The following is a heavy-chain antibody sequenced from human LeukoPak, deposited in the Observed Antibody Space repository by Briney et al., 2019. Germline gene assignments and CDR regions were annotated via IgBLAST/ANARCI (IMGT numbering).Heavy chain of an antibody. J-gene: IGHJ5*02. D-gene: IGHD1-1*01. CDR3: ARRTTGRGGFFDP. V-gene: IGHV4-61*08. Sequence: SETLSLTCTVSGGSISSGDYYWSWIRQPPGKGLEWIGYMSYSGNIDYNPSPSLKSRVTISIDTSKTQFSLKLRSVTAADTAVYYCARRTTGRGGFFDPWGQGILVTVSS. CDR2: MSYSGNI. CDR1: GGSISSGDYY.